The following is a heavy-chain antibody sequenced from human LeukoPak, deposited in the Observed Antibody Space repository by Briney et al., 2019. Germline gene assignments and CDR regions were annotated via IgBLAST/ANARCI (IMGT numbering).Heavy chain of an antibody. Sequence: GGSVRLSCVGCRFTCDHVALHWLRQAQGKGLEGVTVTLYNRRENLYTDSVRGRFTISRDNSKNTLFLQMSSWRVEDTAVYYCARMALLTGGIPSGFIYWGQGTLVTVSS. CDR2: TLYNRREN. D-gene: IGHD3-9*01. CDR3: ARMALLTGGIPSGFIY. V-gene: IGHV3-30*04. J-gene: IGHJ4*02. CDR1: RFTCDHVA.